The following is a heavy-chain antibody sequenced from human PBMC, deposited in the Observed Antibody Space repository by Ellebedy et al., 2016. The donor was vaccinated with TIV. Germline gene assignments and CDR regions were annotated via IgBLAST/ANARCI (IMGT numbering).Heavy chain of an antibody. CDR2: ISGSGGST. V-gene: IGHV3-23*01. CDR3: AKVTSRYCSGGSCYLDY. D-gene: IGHD2-15*01. CDR1: AFTASHYA. J-gene: IGHJ4*02. Sequence: PGGSLRLSCAASAFTASHYAMTRVRQAPGQGLEWVSAISGSGGSTYYADPVKGRLTISSDNSKNTLYLQMNSLRAEETAVYYCAKVTSRYCSGGSCYLDYWGQGTLVTVSS.